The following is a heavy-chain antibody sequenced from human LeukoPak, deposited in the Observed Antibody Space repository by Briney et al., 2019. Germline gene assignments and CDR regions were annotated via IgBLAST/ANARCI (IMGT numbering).Heavy chain of an antibody. CDR1: GGSISSYY. J-gene: IGHJ2*01. D-gene: IGHD1-26*01. V-gene: IGHV4-59*01. CDR3: ATWYSGNFWYFDL. Sequence: SETLSLTCTVSGGSISSYYWNWIRQAPGKGLEWIGYIYYSGTTDYNPSLKSRVTMSVDTSKNQFSLKLRSVTAADTAVYYCATWYSGNFWYFDLWGRGTLDTVSS. CDR2: IYYSGTT.